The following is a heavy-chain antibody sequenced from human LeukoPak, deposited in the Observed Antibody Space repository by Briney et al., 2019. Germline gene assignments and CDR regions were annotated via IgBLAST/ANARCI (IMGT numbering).Heavy chain of an antibody. Sequence: GGSLRLSCAVSGFTFDDYAMHWVRQVPGKGLEWVSGINWNSDSIGYADSVKGRFTTSRDNAKNSLYLQMNSLRAEDTALYYCAKDIAVRGVITKSYFDYWGQGTLVTVSS. D-gene: IGHD3-10*01. CDR3: AKDIAVRGVITKSYFDY. CDR2: INWNSDSI. CDR1: GFTFDDYA. V-gene: IGHV3-9*01. J-gene: IGHJ4*02.